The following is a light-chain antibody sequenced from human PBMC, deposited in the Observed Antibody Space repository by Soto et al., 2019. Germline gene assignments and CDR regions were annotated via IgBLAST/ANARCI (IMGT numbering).Light chain of an antibody. CDR2: GVS. Sequence: DIEMTHSPASLSVSPGESVTLSCRASQSVGTNLAWYQQKPGQAPSLLIYGVSTRATGIPTRFSGSGSGRQFTLTISRLESEDFAVYYCQQYNDWPQTFGQGTKVDI. CDR1: QSVGTN. V-gene: IGKV3-15*01. J-gene: IGKJ1*01. CDR3: QQYNDWPQT.